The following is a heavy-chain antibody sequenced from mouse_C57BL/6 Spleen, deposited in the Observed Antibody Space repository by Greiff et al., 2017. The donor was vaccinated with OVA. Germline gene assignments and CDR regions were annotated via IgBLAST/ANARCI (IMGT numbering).Heavy chain of an antibody. J-gene: IGHJ2*01. CDR3: AIYYYGFDY. Sequence: VQVVESGPELVKPGASVKISCKASGYAFSSSWMNWVKQRPGKGLEWIGRIYPGDGDTNYNGKFKGKATLTADKASSTAYMQLSSLTSEDSAVYYCAIYYYGFDYWGQGTTLTVSS. CDR1: GYAFSSSW. CDR2: IYPGDGDT. V-gene: IGHV1-82*01. D-gene: IGHD1-1*01.